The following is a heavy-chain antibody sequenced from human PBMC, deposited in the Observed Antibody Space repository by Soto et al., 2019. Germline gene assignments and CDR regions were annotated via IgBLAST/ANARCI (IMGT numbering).Heavy chain of an antibody. Sequence: QMQLVQSGPEVKKPGTSVKVSCKASGFTFTSSAVQWVRQARGQRLEWIGWIVVGSGNTNYAQKFQERVTITRDMSTSTAYMELSRLRSEDTAVYYCAAGRDSSGQKWVGVVAPDYYYYGMDVWGQGTTVTVSS. CDR3: AAGRDSSGQKWVGVVAPDYYYYGMDV. V-gene: IGHV1-58*01. D-gene: IGHD6-19*01. J-gene: IGHJ6*02. CDR2: IVVGSGNT. CDR1: GFTFTSSA.